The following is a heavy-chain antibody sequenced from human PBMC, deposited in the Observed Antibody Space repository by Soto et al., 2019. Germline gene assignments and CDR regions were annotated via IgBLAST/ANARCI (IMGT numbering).Heavy chain of an antibody. CDR3: ARDQGYYDFTLYYYGMDV. D-gene: IGHD3-3*01. V-gene: IGHV1-18*01. CDR1: GYTFTSYG. J-gene: IGHJ6*02. Sequence: ASVKVSCTASGYTFTSYGISWVRQAPGQGLEWMGWISAYNGNTNYAQKLQGRVTMTTDTSTSTAYMELRSLRSDDTAVYYCARDQGYYDFTLYYYGMDVWGQGTTVTVSS. CDR2: ISAYNGNT.